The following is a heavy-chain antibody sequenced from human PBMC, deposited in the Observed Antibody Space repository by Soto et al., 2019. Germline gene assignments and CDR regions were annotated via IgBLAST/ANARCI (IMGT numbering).Heavy chain of an antibody. CDR1: GDSISSGDHY. D-gene: IGHD3-10*01. Sequence: QVQLQESGPGLVKPSQTLSLSCTVSGDSISSGDHYWSWIRQPPGKGLDWIAHSSYGGYTFYNPSLPSLIRMPVESSKNPAYLRLSSVTAADTAVYYCASLNGSFLSFVDNWGQGTPVTVSS. J-gene: IGHJ4*02. CDR2: SSYGGYT. CDR3: ASLNGSFLSFVDN. V-gene: IGHV4-30-4*01.